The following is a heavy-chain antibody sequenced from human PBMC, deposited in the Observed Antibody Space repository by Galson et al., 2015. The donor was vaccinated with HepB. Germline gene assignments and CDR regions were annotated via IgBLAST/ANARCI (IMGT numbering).Heavy chain of an antibody. CDR3: ARDDYGGNSGPLDY. J-gene: IGHJ4*02. V-gene: IGHV3-30-3*01. Sequence: SLRLSCAASGFTFSSYAMHWVRQAPGKGLEWVAVISYDGSNKYYADSVKGRFTISRDNSKNTLYLQMNSLRAEDTAVYYCARDDYGGNSGPLDYWGQGTLVTLSS. D-gene: IGHD4-23*01. CDR2: ISYDGSNK. CDR1: GFTFSSYA.